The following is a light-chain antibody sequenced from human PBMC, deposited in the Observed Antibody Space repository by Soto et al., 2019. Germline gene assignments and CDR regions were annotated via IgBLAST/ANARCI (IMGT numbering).Light chain of an antibody. CDR3: QHYNDYSGT. CDR1: QSISTW. Sequence: DIQMTQSPSTLSASVGDTVTITCRASQSISTWLAWYQQKPWKAPKVLMYDASSLESGVPPRFSGSGSGTEFTLTISSLQPDDFATYYCQHYNDYSGTFGQGTKLEIK. J-gene: IGKJ2*01. CDR2: DAS. V-gene: IGKV1-5*01.